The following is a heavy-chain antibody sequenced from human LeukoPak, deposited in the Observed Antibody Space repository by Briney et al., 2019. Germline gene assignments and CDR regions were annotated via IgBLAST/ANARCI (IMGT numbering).Heavy chain of an antibody. J-gene: IGHJ4*02. CDR1: GGTFSSYA. CDR2: IIPIFGTA. D-gene: IGHD1-26*01. CDR3: ARFPYDSGS. Sequence: SVKVSCKASGGTFSSYAISWVRQAPGQGLEWMGGIIPIFGTANYAQKLQGRVTMTTDTSTSTAYMELRSLRSDDTAVYYCARFPYDSGSWGQGTLVTVSS. V-gene: IGHV1-69*05.